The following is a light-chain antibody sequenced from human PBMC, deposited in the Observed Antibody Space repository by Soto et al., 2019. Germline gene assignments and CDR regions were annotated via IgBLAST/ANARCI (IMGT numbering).Light chain of an antibody. CDR3: QQFSSYPLT. CDR2: GAS. J-gene: IGKJ4*01. Sequence: VLTQSPGTLSLSPGERATLSCRASQSVSSSYLAWYQQKPGQAPRLLIYGASSRATGIPDRFSGSGSGTDFTLTISRLEPEDFAVYYCQQFSSYPLTFGGRTNVDI. V-gene: IGKV3-20*01. CDR1: QSVSSSY.